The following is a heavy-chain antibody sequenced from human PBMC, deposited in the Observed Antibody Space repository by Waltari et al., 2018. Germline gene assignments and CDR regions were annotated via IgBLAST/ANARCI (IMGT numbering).Heavy chain of an antibody. J-gene: IGHJ4*02. CDR1: RGTFSTYG. V-gene: IGHV1-69*17. D-gene: IGHD4-17*01. CDR2: IIPMDGVT. CDR3: ARDLGTTVTEPYFDS. Sequence: QVQLVQSGAEVKEPGSSVKVPGKASRGTFSTYGTTWLRQAPGQGLRWMGGIIPMDGVTNYAQKFQGRVTISADKSTYTAYMDLGSLTSEDTAVYFCARDLGTTVTEPYFDSWGQGTLVTVSS.